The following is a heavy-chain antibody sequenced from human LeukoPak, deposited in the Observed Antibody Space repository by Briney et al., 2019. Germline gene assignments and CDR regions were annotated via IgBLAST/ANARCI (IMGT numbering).Heavy chain of an antibody. J-gene: IGHJ5*02. CDR2: IIPIFGTA. CDR1: GGTFRSYA. CDR3: ARVSGYYGSGNWFDP. Sequence: GASVKVSCKTSGGTFRSYAISWVRQAPGQGLEWMGGIIPIFGTANYAQKFQGRVTITADESTSTAYMELSSLRSEDTAIYYCARVSGYYGSGNWFDPWGQGTLVTVSS. D-gene: IGHD3-10*01. V-gene: IGHV1-69*13.